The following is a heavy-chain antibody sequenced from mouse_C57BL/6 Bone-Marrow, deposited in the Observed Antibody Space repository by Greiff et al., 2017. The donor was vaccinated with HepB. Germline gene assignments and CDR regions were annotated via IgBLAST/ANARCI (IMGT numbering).Heavy chain of an antibody. CDR3: AWGDGYYCFDY. V-gene: IGHV7-3*01. CDR1: GFTFTDYY. CDR2: IRNKANGYTT. D-gene: IGHD2-3*01. Sequence: EVKLMESGGGLVQPGGSLSLSCAASGFTFTDYYMSWVRQPPGKALEWLGFIRNKANGYTTEYSASVKGRFTISRDNSQSILYLQMNALRAEDSATYYCAWGDGYYCFDYWGQGTTLTVSS. J-gene: IGHJ2*01.